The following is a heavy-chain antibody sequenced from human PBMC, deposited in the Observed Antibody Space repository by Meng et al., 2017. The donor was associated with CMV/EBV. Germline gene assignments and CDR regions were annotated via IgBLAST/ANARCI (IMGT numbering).Heavy chain of an antibody. CDR2: ITDSGGDT. V-gene: IGHV3-23*01. J-gene: IGHJ4*02. D-gene: IGHD6-19*01. CDR1: RLTISNYA. Sequence: CRLTISNYAMRWVGQAPGKGLEGVSAITDSGGDTYHTDSVKGRFTISRDNSKNTLYLQVDSLRVEDTAPHYCVKGSSEYRPYYFDSWGQGTLVTVSS. CDR3: VKGSSEYRPYYFDS.